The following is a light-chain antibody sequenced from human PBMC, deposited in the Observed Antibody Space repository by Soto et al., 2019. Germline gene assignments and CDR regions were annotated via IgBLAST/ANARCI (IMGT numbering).Light chain of an antibody. CDR3: QQYNNWPRT. CDR1: QTVNSN. V-gene: IGKV3-15*01. Sequence: EIVMTQSAATLSVSPGERATLSCRASQTVNSNLAWYQQKPGQAPRLLIYGASTRATGTPARFSGSGSGTEFTLTISSLQSEDFAVYYCQQYNNWPRTFGQGTKVDIK. J-gene: IGKJ1*01. CDR2: GAS.